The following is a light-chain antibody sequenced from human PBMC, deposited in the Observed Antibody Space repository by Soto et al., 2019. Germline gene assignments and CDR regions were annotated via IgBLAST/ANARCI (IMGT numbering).Light chain of an antibody. CDR1: SSDVGGYDY. CDR3: RSYTSSSTVV. Sequence: QSALTQPASVSGSPGQSITISCTGTSSDVGGYDYVSWYQQYPGKAPKLMIYDVSDRPSGVSNPFSGSKSGNTASLTISGLQAEDEADYYCRSYTSSSTVVFGGGTKLTVL. J-gene: IGLJ2*01. V-gene: IGLV2-14*03. CDR2: DVS.